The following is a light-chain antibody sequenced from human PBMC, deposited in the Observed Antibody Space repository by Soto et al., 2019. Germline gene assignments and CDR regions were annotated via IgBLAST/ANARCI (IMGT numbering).Light chain of an antibody. Sequence: DIPITQSPSTLSASVGDRATSSCRASQTISHWLAWYQQKPWKAPKLLIYDASSLESGVPSRFSGSGSGTDLTLTISSLQPEDFATYYCQTYNSSWTFGQGTKGEIK. CDR2: DAS. CDR3: QTYNSSWT. V-gene: IGKV1-5*01. J-gene: IGKJ1*01. CDR1: QTISHW.